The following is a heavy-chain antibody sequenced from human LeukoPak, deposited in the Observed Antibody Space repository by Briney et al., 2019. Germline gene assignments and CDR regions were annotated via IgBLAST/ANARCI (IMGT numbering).Heavy chain of an antibody. D-gene: IGHD2-15*01. Sequence: PSETLSLTCTVSGGSVSSGDYYWSWIRQPPGQGLEWIGYIHHSGGTYYTPPLQSRVTISVDTSKNQFSLKLTSVTAADTAVYYCARVTCSGGSCYSFDYWGQGTLVTVSS. CDR2: IHHSGGT. CDR1: GGSVSSGDYY. J-gene: IGHJ4*02. CDR3: ARVTCSGGSCYSFDY. V-gene: IGHV4-30-4*01.